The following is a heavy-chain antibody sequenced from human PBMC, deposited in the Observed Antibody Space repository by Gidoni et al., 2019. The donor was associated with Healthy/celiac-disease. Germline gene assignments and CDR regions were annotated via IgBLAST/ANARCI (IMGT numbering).Heavy chain of an antibody. J-gene: IGHJ6*02. CDR1: GFPFSSHS. CDR2: ISSSSIYI. CDR3: ARAYNWNYVAVGRDYYYYYGMDV. V-gene: IGHV3-21*01. Sequence: EVQLVESGGGLVKPGGSLRLSCAASGFPFSSHSMHWVRQAPGKGLEWVSSISSSSIYIYYADSVKGRFTISRDNAKNSLYLQMNSLRAEDTAVYYCARAYNWNYVAVGRDYYYYYGMDVWGQGTTVTVSS. D-gene: IGHD1-7*01.